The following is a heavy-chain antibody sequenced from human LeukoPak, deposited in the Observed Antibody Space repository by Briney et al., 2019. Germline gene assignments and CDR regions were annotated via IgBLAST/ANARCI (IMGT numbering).Heavy chain of an antibody. CDR3: ASGVASLEGYLDY. CDR1: GYIFTNYY. D-gene: IGHD3-3*01. V-gene: IGHV1-46*01. CDR2: INPGGGST. Sequence: ASVKVSCKAAGYIFTNYYLHWVRQAPGQGLEWMGIINPGGGSTSYAQKFQGRVTMTRDTSTSTVYMELSSLRSEDTAVYYCASGVASLEGYLDYWGQGTLVTVSS. J-gene: IGHJ4*02.